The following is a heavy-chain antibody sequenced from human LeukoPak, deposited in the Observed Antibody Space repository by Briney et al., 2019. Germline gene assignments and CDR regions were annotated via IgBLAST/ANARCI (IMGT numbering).Heavy chain of an antibody. J-gene: IGHJ4*02. CDR3: TRTGLVDFDY. CDR2: IRRTAYGGAA. Sequence: PGGSLRLSCAGSGFTFGDLGISWVRQAAGKGLGWVAFIRRTAYGGAAEYAASVKGRFFLSRDDSKSVVHLQMNSLKTDDTAIYYCTRTGLVDFDYWGQGSRVTVSP. D-gene: IGHD1-14*01. CDR1: GFTFGDLG. V-gene: IGHV3-49*04.